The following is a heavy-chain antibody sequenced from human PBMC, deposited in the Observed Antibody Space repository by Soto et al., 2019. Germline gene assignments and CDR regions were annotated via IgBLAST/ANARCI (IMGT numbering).Heavy chain of an antibody. CDR2: INSDGSST. CDR1: GFNFSAYL. V-gene: IGHV3-74*01. J-gene: IGHJ3*02. Sequence: GGSLRLSCAASGFNFSAYLMRWVRQVPGKGLVWVSRINSDGSSTRYADSVKGRFTISRDNAKNTLHLQVISLRAEDTAVYYCARDRGYYGSNGYYYFGAFDIWGQGTTVTVSS. CDR3: ARDRGYYGSNGYYYFGAFDI. D-gene: IGHD3-22*01.